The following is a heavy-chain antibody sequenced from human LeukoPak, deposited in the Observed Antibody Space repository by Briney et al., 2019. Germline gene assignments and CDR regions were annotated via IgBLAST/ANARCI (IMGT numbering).Heavy chain of an antibody. J-gene: IGHJ4*02. CDR3: AGSLRYSSGYYVDY. CDR2: INPNSGDT. D-gene: IGHD3-22*01. CDR1: GYTFTAYY. Sequence: ASVKVSCKASGYTFTAYYMHWVRQAPGQGLEWVGWINPNSGDTNYAQKFQGRVTMTRDTSINTAYMELSGLRSDDTAVYYCAGSLRYSSGYYVDYWGQGALVTVSS. V-gene: IGHV1-2*02.